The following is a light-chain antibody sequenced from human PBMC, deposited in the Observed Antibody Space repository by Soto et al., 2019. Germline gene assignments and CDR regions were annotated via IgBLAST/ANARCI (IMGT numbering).Light chain of an antibody. CDR3: QQYGTSRYT. V-gene: IGKV3-20*01. J-gene: IGKJ2*01. Sequence: EIVLTQSPGTLSLSPGERATLSCWASQSVISNYLAWYQQKPGQAPRLLIYATSSRPTGIPDRFSGSGSGTDFTLTIRSLEPEDFAVDYCQQYGTSRYTFGQGTNLVI. CDR2: ATS. CDR1: QSVISNY.